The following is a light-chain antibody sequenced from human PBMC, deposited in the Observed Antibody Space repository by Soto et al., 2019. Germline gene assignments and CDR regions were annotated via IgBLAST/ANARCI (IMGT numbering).Light chain of an antibody. CDR1: ESIRTL. CDR2: DAS. J-gene: IGKJ1*01. CDR3: QQYNSYAWT. Sequence: DIGMTQSPSTLSGSMGERVTITCRGSESIRTLLAWYQQKTGKAPKFRIYDASSLESGVPSRLRGSGFGTEFTITISSMKTDDFETYYCQQYNSYAWTFGHGTKV. V-gene: IGKV1-5*01.